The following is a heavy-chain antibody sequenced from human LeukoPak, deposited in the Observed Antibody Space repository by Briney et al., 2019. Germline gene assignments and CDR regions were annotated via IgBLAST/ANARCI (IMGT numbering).Heavy chain of an antibody. Sequence: ASVKVSCKASGYTFTSYGISWVRQAPGQGLAWMGWSSAYNGNTNYQQKLQDRVTMTTDTSTSTAYMELRSLRSDGTAVHYCARDPFDYWGQGTLVTVSS. CDR2: SSAYNGNT. CDR3: ARDPFDY. J-gene: IGHJ4*02. CDR1: GYTFTSYG. V-gene: IGHV1-18*01.